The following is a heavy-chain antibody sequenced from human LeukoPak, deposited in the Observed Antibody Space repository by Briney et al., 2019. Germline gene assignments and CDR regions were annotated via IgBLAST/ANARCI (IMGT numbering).Heavy chain of an antibody. CDR2: ISYDGSNK. CDR3: ARGYYDSSGQILGYFDY. V-gene: IGHV3-30-3*01. D-gene: IGHD3-22*01. CDR1: GFTFSGYA. J-gene: IGHJ4*02. Sequence: AGGSLRLSCAASGFTFSGYAMHWVRQAPGKGLEWVAVISYDGSNKYYADSVKGRFTISRDNSKNTLYLQMNSLRAEDTAVYYCARGYYDSSGQILGYFDYWGQGTLVTVSS.